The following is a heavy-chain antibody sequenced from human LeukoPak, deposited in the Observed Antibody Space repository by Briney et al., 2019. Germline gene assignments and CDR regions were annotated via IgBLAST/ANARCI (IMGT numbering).Heavy chain of an antibody. CDR2: IGPTGSDR. CDR1: GLTFSTSG. V-gene: IGHV3-21*06. CDR3: ATETNGRHYDY. D-gene: IGHD1-14*01. J-gene: IGHJ4*02. Sequence: GGPLRLSCTASGLTFSTSGFNWVRQAPGKGLEWVASIGPTGSDRYHADSIKGRFTISRDNANNFLYLQMNSLRAEDTAVYYCATETNGRHYDYWGQGTLLTVSS.